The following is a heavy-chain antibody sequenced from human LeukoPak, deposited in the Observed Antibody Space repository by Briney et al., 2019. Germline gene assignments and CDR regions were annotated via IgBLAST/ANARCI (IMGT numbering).Heavy chain of an antibody. J-gene: IGHJ4*02. CDR3: ARANRGYFDY. CDR1: GYSISSGYY. V-gene: IGHV4-38-2*02. D-gene: IGHD3-16*02. Sequence: SETLSLTCTVSGYSISSGYYWGWIRQPPGKGLEWIGSIYHSGSTYYNPSLKSRVTISVDTSKNQFSLKLSSVTAADTAVYYCARANRGYFDYWGQGTLVTVSS. CDR2: IYHSGST.